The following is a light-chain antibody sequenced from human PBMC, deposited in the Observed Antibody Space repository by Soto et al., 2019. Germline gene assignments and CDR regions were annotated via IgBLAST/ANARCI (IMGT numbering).Light chain of an antibody. CDR3: GSYSSTDTPFV. J-gene: IGLJ1*01. Sequence: QSALAQPSSVSGSPGQSITISCTGTSTDVGGYNYVSWYQHHSGKAPKLLIYEVTNRPSGIPDRFIGSKSVNTASLTISGLQDEDESDYYCGSYSSTDTPFVFGTGTKVTVL. V-gene: IGLV2-14*01. CDR1: STDVGGYNY. CDR2: EVT.